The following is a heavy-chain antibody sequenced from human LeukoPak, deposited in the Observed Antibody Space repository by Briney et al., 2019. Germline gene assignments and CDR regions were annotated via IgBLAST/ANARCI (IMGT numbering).Heavy chain of an antibody. D-gene: IGHD2-21*01. V-gene: IGHV1-69*13. J-gene: IGHJ1*01. Sequence: GASVKVSCKASGGTFSSHAISWVRQAPGQGLEWMGGIIPIFGTAKYAQKFQGRVTITADESTSTAYMELSSLRSEDTAMYYCARDSSEFRSLIPHWGQGTLVTVSS. CDR3: ARDSSEFRSLIPH. CDR1: GGTFSSHA. CDR2: IIPIFGTA.